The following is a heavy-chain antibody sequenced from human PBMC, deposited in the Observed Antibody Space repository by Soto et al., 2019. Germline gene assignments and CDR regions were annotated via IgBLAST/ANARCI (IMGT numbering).Heavy chain of an antibody. D-gene: IGHD3-16*01. J-gene: IGHJ4*02. CDR1: GYTFTDRY. CDR2: INPKSGGI. V-gene: IGHV1-2*02. CDR3: AITSEDRLVRALDY. Sequence: QVQLVQSGAEVNKPGASVKVSCKASGYTFTDRYLHWVRQVPGQGLEWMGWINPKSGGISNAQKFQGRVTMTRDTSNSTAYIELKRLRSDDTAVYYCAITSEDRLVRALDYWGQGTRVTVSS.